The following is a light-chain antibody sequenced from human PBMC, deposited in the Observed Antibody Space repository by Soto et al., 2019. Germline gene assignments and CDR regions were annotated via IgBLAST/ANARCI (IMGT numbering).Light chain of an antibody. CDR1: QTVRNNY. J-gene: IGKJ4*01. Sequence: EVVLTQSPGTLSLSPGERATLSWWASQTVRNNYLAWYQQKPGQAPRLVIYDASSRATGIPDRFSGGGSGTDFTLTISRLETEDFAVYYGQQLSSYTLTFGGGTKVDI. CDR2: DAS. CDR3: QQLSSYTLT. V-gene: IGKV3-20*01.